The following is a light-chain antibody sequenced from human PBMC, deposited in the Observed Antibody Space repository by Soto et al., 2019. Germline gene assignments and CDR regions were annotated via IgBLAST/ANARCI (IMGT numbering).Light chain of an antibody. CDR3: QQRNSWPLT. Sequence: EIVLTQSPATLSLSPGERATLSCRASQSVRSYLAWYQKKPGQSPRLLIYDASNRATDVPARFSGGGSGTDFTLTISSLAPEDFAIYYCQQRNSWPLTFGGGTKVEIK. CDR1: QSVRSY. CDR2: DAS. V-gene: IGKV3-11*01. J-gene: IGKJ4*01.